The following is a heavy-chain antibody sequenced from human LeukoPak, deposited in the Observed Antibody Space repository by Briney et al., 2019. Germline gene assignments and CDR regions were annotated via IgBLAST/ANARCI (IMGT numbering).Heavy chain of an antibody. CDR1: GGSFSGYY. J-gene: IGHJ6*03. V-gene: IGHV4-34*01. CDR2: INHSGST. Sequence: SETLSLTCAVYGGSFSGYYWSWIRQPPGKGLEWIGEINHSGSTNYNPSLKSRVTISVDTSKNQFSLKLSSVTAADTAVYYCARGGEYSSSSGYYYYYYYMDVWGKGTTVTVSS. CDR3: ARGGEYSSSSGYYYYYYYMDV. D-gene: IGHD6-6*01.